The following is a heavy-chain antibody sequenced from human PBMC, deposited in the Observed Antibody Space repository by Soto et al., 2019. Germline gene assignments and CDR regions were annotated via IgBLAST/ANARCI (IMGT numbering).Heavy chain of an antibody. CDR2: IFPGDSDT. V-gene: IGHV5-51*01. D-gene: IGHD2-15*01. CDR1: GGSFSKYW. Sequence: GESRRISCKGSGGSFSKYWIGGGRQMPGKGLEWMGIIFPGDSDTRYSPSFQGQVTISADKSISTAYLQWSSLKPSDTAMYYCARNRPGPSDSKFDFWGHGTLVTVSS. J-gene: IGHJ4*01. CDR3: ARNRPGPSDSKFDF.